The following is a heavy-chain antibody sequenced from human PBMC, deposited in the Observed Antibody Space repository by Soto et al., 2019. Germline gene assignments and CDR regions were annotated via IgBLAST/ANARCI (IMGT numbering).Heavy chain of an antibody. Sequence: QVQLQQSGPGLVKPSQTLSLTCAISGDSVSSNSVAWNWIRQSPSRGLEWLGRTYYRSKWYNDYGVTVKRRITINPDTSMNQVSLQLNYVTPEDTAVYYCARGRFNAFGIWGQGTMVTVSS. CDR2: TYYRSKWYN. V-gene: IGHV6-1*01. CDR1: GDSVSSNSVA. J-gene: IGHJ3*02. D-gene: IGHD3-3*01. CDR3: ARGRFNAFGI.